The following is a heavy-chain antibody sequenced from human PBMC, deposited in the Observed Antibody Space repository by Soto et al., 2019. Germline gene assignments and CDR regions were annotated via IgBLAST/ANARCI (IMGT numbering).Heavy chain of an antibody. J-gene: IGHJ4*02. CDR3: AGDLVSGSGSLGH. D-gene: IGHD3-10*01. CDR1: GFTFSTYW. V-gene: IGHV3-74*01. Sequence: EVQLVESGGGIVQPGGSLRLSCVASGFTFSTYWMHWVRQAPGKGLVRVSRIRGDGNDANYADSVRGRFSISRDNAKSTLYLQMNSLRAEDTAVYYCAGDLVSGSGSLGHWGQGTLVTVSS. CDR2: IRGDGNDA.